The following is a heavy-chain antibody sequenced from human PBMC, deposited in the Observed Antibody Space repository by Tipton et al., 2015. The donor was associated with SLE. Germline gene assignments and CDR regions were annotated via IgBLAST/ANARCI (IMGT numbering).Heavy chain of an antibody. J-gene: IGHJ4*02. CDR3: ASVDSGV. Sequence: TLSLTCTVSGGSVNTYYWSWIRQPPGKGLEWIGYIYYSVTTHYNPSLKSRVTISVDTSKKQFSLKLTSVTAADTAIYYCASVDSGVWGQGTLVTVSS. CDR1: GGSVNTYY. V-gene: IGHV4-59*08. D-gene: IGHD3-10*01. CDR2: IYYSVTT.